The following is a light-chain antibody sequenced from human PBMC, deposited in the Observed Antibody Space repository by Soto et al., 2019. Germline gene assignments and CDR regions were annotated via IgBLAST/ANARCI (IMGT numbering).Light chain of an antibody. CDR1: QRVSSN. CDR2: GAS. V-gene: IGKV3-15*01. CDR3: QQYNNWPLT. Sequence: DIVFSQSPATLSLSPGERATLYCGASQRVSSNLAWYQQKPGQAPRLLIYGASTRATGIPARFSGSGSGAEFTLTISSLQSEDFAVYYCQQYNNWPLTFGQGPRWIS. J-gene: IGKJ1*01.